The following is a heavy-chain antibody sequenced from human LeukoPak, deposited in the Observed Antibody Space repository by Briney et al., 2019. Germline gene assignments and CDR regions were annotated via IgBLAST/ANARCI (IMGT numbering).Heavy chain of an antibody. CDR2: INPNSGGT. V-gene: IGHV1-2*02. J-gene: IGHJ6*03. CDR3: ARDHDYVWGSYRYRNYYMDV. Sequence: GASVKVSCKASGYTFTGYYMHWVRQAPGQGLEWMGWINPNSGGTNYAQKFQGRVTMTRDTSISTAYMELSRLRSDDTAVYYCARDHDYVWGSYRYRNYYMDVWGKGTTVTVSS. CDR1: GYTFTGYY. D-gene: IGHD3-16*02.